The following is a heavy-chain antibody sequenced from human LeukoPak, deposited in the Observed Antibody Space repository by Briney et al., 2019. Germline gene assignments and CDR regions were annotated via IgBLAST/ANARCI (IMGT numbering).Heavy chain of an antibody. J-gene: IGHJ4*02. V-gene: IGHV3-23*01. D-gene: IGHD3-22*01. CDR2: ISGSGGST. CDR1: GFTFSSYA. CDR3: AKDRPSYYDSSGYYPPFDY. Sequence: GGSLGLSCAASGFTFSSYAMSWVRQAPGKGLEWVSAISGSGGSTYYADSVKGRFTISRDNSKNTLYLQMNSLRAEDTAVYYCAKDRPSYYDSSGYYPPFDYWGQGTLVTVSS.